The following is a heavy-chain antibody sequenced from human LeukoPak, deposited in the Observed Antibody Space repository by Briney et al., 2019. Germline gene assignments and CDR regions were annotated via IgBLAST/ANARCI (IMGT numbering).Heavy chain of an antibody. V-gene: IGHV3-23*01. CDR2: ISGSGGST. CDR1: GFIFSSYA. CDR3: AKVRSSASSLYYYYMDV. D-gene: IGHD2-2*01. Sequence: AGGPLRLPCAASGFIFSSYAMSWVRHAPGKGLVWLSAISGSGGSTYYADPVKGRFTISRDNSKNTLYLQMNSLRAEDTAVYYCAKVRSSASSLYYYYMDVWGKGTTVTVSS. J-gene: IGHJ6*03.